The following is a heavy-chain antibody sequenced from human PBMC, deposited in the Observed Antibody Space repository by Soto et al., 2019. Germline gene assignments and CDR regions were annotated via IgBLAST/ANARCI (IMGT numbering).Heavy chain of an antibody. CDR3: ARTGRKNIEYFQH. CDR1: GYTFTSYA. V-gene: IGHV1-3*01. J-gene: IGHJ1*01. CDR2: INAGNGNT. Sequence: ASVKVSCKASGYTFTSYAMHWVRQAPGQRLEWMGWINAGNGNTKYSQKFQGRVTITRDTSASTAYMELSSLRSEDTAVYYGARTGRKNIEYFQHRGQGTLVTVAS. D-gene: IGHD5-12*01.